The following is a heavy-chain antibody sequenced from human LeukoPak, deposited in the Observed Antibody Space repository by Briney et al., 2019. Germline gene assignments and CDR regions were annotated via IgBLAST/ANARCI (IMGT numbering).Heavy chain of an antibody. Sequence: GGSLRLSCTAPGSTFGIYEMNWVRQAPGKGLEWVSYIGNTGHTIKYADSVKGRFTISRDNAKNTLYLQMNSLRAEDTAVYYCAKDPRGVWGFDYWGQGTLVTVSS. CDR3: AKDPRGVWGFDY. V-gene: IGHV3-48*03. J-gene: IGHJ4*02. CDR1: GSTFGIYE. D-gene: IGHD6-13*01. CDR2: IGNTGHTI.